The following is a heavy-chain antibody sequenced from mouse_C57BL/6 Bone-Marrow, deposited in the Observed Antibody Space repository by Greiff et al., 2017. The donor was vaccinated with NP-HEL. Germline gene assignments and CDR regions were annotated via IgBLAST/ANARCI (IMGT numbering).Heavy chain of an antibody. V-gene: IGHV1-22*01. J-gene: IGHJ4*01. Sequence: VQLQQSGPELVKNGEGGKRAGRVSGYTFTDYNMHWVKQSHGKSLEWIGYINPNNGGTSYNQKFKGKATLTVNKSSSTAYMELRSLTSEDSAVYYCARDGYYYAMDYWGQGTSVTVSS. CDR2: INPNNGGT. D-gene: IGHD2-3*01. CDR3: ARDGYYYAMDY. CDR1: GYTFTDYN.